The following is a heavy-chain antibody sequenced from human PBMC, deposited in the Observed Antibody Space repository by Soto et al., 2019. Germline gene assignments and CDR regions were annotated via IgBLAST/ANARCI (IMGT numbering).Heavy chain of an antibody. Sequence: EVQLVESGGGLVKPGGSLRLSCAASGFTFSNAWMSWVRQAPGKGLEWVGRIKSKTDGGTTDYAAPVKGRFTISRDDSKNTRYLQMNSLKTEDTAVYYCTTGDLKGGVIVREYYFDYWGQGTLVTVSS. D-gene: IGHD3-16*02. CDR1: GFTFSNAW. CDR3: TTGDLKGGVIVREYYFDY. CDR2: IKSKTDGGTT. V-gene: IGHV3-15*01. J-gene: IGHJ4*02.